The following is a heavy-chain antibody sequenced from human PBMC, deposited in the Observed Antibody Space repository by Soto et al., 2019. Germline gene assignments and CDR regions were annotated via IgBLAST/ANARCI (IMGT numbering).Heavy chain of an antibody. CDR1: GFTFSSYD. Sequence: QSGGSLRLSCAASGFTFSSYDMHWVRQATGKGLEWVSAIGTAGDTYYPGSVKGRFTISRENAKNSLYLQMNSLRAGDTAVYYCARGFRYDFWSGYYPTRDDAFDIWGQGTMVTVSS. CDR3: ARGFRYDFWSGYYPTRDDAFDI. J-gene: IGHJ3*02. D-gene: IGHD3-3*01. V-gene: IGHV3-13*01. CDR2: IGTAGDT.